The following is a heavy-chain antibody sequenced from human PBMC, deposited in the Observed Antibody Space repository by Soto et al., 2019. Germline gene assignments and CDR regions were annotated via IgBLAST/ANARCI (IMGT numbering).Heavy chain of an antibody. D-gene: IGHD4-17*01. CDR3: ARDPAYGAFDF. Sequence: EVQLVEAGGGLVQPGGSLRLSCSASGLSFSTYWMGWVRQAPGKGLEWAASIMADGCDKYYVASVRGRFTLSRANAKNSLYLQMDNLRVEDTAVYYCARDPAYGAFDFWGVGTMVTVSS. V-gene: IGHV3-7*01. CDR2: IMADGCDK. CDR1: GLSFSTYW. J-gene: IGHJ3*01.